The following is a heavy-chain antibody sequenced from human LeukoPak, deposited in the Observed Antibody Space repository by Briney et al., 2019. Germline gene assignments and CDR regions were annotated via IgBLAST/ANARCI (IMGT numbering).Heavy chain of an antibody. CDR2: IYYSGST. J-gene: IGHJ6*01. CDR3: LRYDFWSGNVDGMDV. V-gene: IGHV4-59*01. CDR1: GGSISSYY. Sequence: SETLSLTCTVSGGSISSYYWSWIRQPPGKGLEWIGYIYYSGSTNYNPSLKSRVTISVDTSKNQFSLKLSSVTAADTAVYYCLRYDFWSGNVDGMDVWGEGTTVTAS. D-gene: IGHD3-3*01.